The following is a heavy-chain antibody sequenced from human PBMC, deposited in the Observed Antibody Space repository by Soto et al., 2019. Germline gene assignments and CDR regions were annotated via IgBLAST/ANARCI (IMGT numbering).Heavy chain of an antibody. CDR3: ALHFTGVLVLGTSPPGGDNYGWDV. Sequence: QVQLVQSGAEVKKPGSSVKVSCKASGGTFSRYTFTWVRQAPGQGLEWMGRIIPILDIPNYAQNFQGRVTDNADKSTSTAYMELSSVTSDDTDVYYCALHFTGVLVLGTSPPGGDNYGWDVWGQGTTVTVSS. D-gene: IGHD2-8*02. J-gene: IGHJ6*02. V-gene: IGHV1-69*02. CDR2: IIPILDIP. CDR1: GGTFSRYT.